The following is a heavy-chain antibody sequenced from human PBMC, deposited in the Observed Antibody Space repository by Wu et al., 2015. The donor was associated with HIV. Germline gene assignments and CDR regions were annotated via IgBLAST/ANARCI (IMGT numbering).Heavy chain of an antibody. CDR1: GGSISSYY. CDR2: IYYSGST. J-gene: IGHJ6*02. Sequence: QVQLQESGPGLVKPSETLSLTCTVSGGSISSYYWSWIRQPPGKGLEWIGYIYYSGSTNYNPSLKSRVTISVDTSKNQFSLKLSSVTAADTAVYYCARAFRGYCSGGSCYSEAVSYGMDVWGQGTTVTVSS. V-gene: IGHV4-59*01. CDR3: ARAFRGYCSGGSCYSEAVSYGMDV. D-gene: IGHD2-15*01.